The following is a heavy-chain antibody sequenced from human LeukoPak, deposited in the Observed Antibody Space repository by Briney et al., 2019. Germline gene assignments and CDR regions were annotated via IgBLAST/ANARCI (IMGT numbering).Heavy chain of an antibody. CDR3: AKDHDCTSITCHSHFDP. Sequence: ATSPRLTCAASGFPFSVYVLHWIRQAPGKGPEWLGRITYDERTEYAESVRGRFTISRDNSKDTLYLQMNSVRAEDTGVYYCAKDHDCTSITCHSHFDPWGRGTLLTVSS. CDR1: GFPFSVYV. V-gene: IGHV3-30*18. D-gene: IGHD3-10*01. CDR2: ITYDERTE. J-gene: IGHJ5*02.